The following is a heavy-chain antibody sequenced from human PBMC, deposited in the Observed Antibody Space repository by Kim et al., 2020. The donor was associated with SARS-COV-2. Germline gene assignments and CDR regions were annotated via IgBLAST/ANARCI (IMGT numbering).Heavy chain of an antibody. CDR3: ARSDELDILTGYLSAFDY. D-gene: IGHD3-9*01. Sequence: SETLSLTCSVSGGSISGGDYFWSWIRQHPGKGLEWIGYIYYSGSTYYNPSLKSRVTISVDTSKNQFSLKLSSVTAADTAVYYCARSDELDILTGYLSAFDYWGQGTLVTVSS. V-gene: IGHV4-31*03. CDR2: IYYSGST. J-gene: IGHJ4*02. CDR1: GGSISGGDYF.